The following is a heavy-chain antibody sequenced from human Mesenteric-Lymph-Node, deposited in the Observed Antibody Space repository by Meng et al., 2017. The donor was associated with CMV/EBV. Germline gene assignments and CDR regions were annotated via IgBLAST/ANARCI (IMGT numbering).Heavy chain of an antibody. V-gene: IGHV3-73*01. CDR2: IRSKANSYAT. CDR1: GFTFSGSA. Sequence: PGGSLRLSCAASGFTFSGSAMHWVRQASGKGLEWVGRIRSKANSYATAYAASVKGRFTISRDDSKNTAYLQMNSLKTEDTAVYYCARGRYSSSWYFDYWGQGTLVTVSS. J-gene: IGHJ4*02. D-gene: IGHD6-13*01. CDR3: ARGRYSSSWYFDY.